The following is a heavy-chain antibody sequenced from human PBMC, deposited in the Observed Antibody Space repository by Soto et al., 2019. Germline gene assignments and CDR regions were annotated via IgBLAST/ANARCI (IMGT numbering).Heavy chain of an antibody. CDR1: GYTLTELS. D-gene: IGHD6-13*01. Sequence: ASVKVSCKVSGYTLTELSMHWVRQAPGKGLEWMGGFDPEDGETIYAQKFQGRVTMTEDTSTDTAYMELSSLRSEDTAVYYCATDRGPGGPRRYSSSWYVYFQHWGQGTLVTVSS. J-gene: IGHJ1*01. CDR2: FDPEDGET. V-gene: IGHV1-24*01. CDR3: ATDRGPGGPRRYSSSWYVYFQH.